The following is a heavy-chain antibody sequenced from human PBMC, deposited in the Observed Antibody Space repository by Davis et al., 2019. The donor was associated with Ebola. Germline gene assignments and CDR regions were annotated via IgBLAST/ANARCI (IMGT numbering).Heavy chain of an antibody. Sequence: ASVKVSCKASGYSFTDDGISWVRQAPGQGLEWMGWISVKSGNTNYARKLQGRVTMTTDTSTTTAYMELRGLRFDDTAVYYCARDVRHGLNVWGQGTTVTVPS. CDR1: GYSFTDDG. D-gene: IGHD2/OR15-2a*01. CDR2: ISVKSGNT. V-gene: IGHV1-18*01. J-gene: IGHJ6*02. CDR3: ARDVRHGLNV.